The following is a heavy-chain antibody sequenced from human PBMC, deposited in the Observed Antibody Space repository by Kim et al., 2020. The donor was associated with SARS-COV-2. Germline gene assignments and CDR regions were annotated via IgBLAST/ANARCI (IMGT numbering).Heavy chain of an antibody. CDR1: GGSISSYY. CDR2: IYYSGST. J-gene: IGHJ4*02. V-gene: IGHV4-59*13. Sequence: SETLSLTCTVSGGSISSYYWSWIRQPPGKGLEWIGYIYYSGSTNYNPSLKSRVTISVDTSKNQFSLKLSSVTAADTAVYYCARAAFPSGSPKVGGDYWGQGTLVTVSS. CDR3: ARAAFPSGSPKVGGDY. D-gene: IGHD3-10*01.